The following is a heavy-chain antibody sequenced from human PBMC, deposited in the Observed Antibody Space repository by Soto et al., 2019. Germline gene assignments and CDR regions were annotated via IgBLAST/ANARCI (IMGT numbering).Heavy chain of an antibody. CDR1: GDSIMRYSYF. V-gene: IGHV4-31*03. CDR3: ARGFESGTFYAFES. CDR2: IYYSGTT. Sequence: QVQLQESGPGLVKPSQTLSLTCTVYGDSIMRYSYFWNWTGQHPGKGLEWIGYIYYSGTTAYYPSLKTRVTIRPDTSKDQFSLNLSSVTAADTAVYYCARGFESGTFYAFESWDQGTQVTVSS. J-gene: IGHJ4*02. D-gene: IGHD1-26*01.